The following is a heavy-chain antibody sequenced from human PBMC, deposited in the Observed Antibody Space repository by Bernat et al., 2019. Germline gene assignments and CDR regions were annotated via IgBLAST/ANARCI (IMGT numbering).Heavy chain of an antibody. CDR3: ARDSGSSGRSAFDY. V-gene: IGHV4-39*02. CDR2: IYYGGNT. D-gene: IGHD6-19*01. CDR1: GGPISGGNSC. Sequence: QLQLQESGPGLVKPSETLSLTCSVSGGPISGGNSCWDWIRQPPGKGLEWIGSIYYGGNTYHNSSLKSRVTISVDTSKSQFSLKLSSVTAADTAVYYCARDSGSSGRSAFDYWGQGTLVTVSS. J-gene: IGHJ4*02.